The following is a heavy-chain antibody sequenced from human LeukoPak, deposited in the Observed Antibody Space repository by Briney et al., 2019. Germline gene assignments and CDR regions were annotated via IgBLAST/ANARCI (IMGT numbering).Heavy chain of an antibody. CDR2: ISSSGSTL. D-gene: IGHD6-19*01. V-gene: IGHV3-11*04. J-gene: IGHJ4*02. CDR1: GFTFSDYY. Sequence: GGSLRLSCAASGFTFSDYYMSWIRQAPGKGLEWVSYISSSGSTLYYADSVKGRFTISRDNAMNSLYLQMNSLRAEDTALYYCARDHYSSGWYYFDYWGQGTLVTVSS. CDR3: ARDHYSSGWYYFDY.